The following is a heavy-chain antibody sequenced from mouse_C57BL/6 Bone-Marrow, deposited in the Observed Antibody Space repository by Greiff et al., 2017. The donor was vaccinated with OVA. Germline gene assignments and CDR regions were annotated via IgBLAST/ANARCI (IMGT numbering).Heavy chain of an antibody. Sequence: DVMLVESGGGLVQSGRSLRLSCATSGFTFSDFYMEWVRQAPGKGLEWIAASRNKANDYTTEYSASVKGRFIVSRDTSQSILYLQMNALRAEDTAIYYCARDAYDSAMDYWGQGTSVTVSS. V-gene: IGHV7-1*01. CDR2: SRNKANDYTT. CDR3: ARDAYDSAMDY. D-gene: IGHD2-4*01. J-gene: IGHJ4*01. CDR1: GFTFSDFY.